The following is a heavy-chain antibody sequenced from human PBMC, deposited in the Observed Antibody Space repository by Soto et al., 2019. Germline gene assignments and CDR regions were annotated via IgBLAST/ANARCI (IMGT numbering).Heavy chain of an antibody. D-gene: IGHD2-2*01. V-gene: IGHV3-21*01. J-gene: IGHJ3*02. Sequence: EVQLVESGGGLVKPGGSLRLSCAASGFTFSSYSMNWVRQAPGKGLEWVSSISSSSSYIYYADSVKGRFTISRDNXKXXLDLQMNSLRAEDTAVYYCARGIVVVPAAHDAFDIWGQGTMVTVSS. CDR2: ISSSSSYI. CDR3: ARGIVVVPAAHDAFDI. CDR1: GFTFSSYS.